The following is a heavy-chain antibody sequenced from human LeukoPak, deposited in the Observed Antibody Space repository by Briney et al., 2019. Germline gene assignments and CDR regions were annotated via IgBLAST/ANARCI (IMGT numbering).Heavy chain of an antibody. CDR3: ARGMRIVVVTKDAFDI. Sequence: ASVKVSCKASGYTFTTYDINWVRQATGQGLEWMGWINPNSGGTNYAQKFQGWVTMTRDTSISTAYMELSRLRSDDTAVYYCARGMRIVVVTKDAFDIWGQGTMVTVSS. V-gene: IGHV1-2*04. J-gene: IGHJ3*02. CDR1: GYTFTTYD. D-gene: IGHD3-22*01. CDR2: INPNSGGT.